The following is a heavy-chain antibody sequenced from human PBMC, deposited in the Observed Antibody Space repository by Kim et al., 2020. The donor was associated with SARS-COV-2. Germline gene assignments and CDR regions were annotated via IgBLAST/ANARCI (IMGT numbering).Heavy chain of an antibody. CDR1: GFTFGDYA. Sequence: GGSLRLSCTASGFTFGDYAMSWVRQAPGKGLEWVGFIRSKAYGGTTEYAASVKGRFTISRDDSKSIAYLQMNSLKTEDTAVYYCTRDPAWSWGFDYWGQGTLVTVSS. CDR2: IRSKAYGGTT. V-gene: IGHV3-49*04. CDR3: TRDPAWSWGFDY. J-gene: IGHJ4*02. D-gene: IGHD1-26*01.